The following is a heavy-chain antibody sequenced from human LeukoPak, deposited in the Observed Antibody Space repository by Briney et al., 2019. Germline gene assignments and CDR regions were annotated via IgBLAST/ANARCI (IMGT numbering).Heavy chain of an antibody. CDR3: AKDDLGIAAAVYFDY. Sequence: GGSLRLSCAASGFTFSTYWMHWVRQAPVKGLVWVSRINGDGSNTNYADSVKGRFTISRDNTKNTLYLQMNSLRAEDTAVYYCAKDDLGIAAAVYFDYWGQGTLVTVSS. D-gene: IGHD6-13*01. CDR2: INGDGSNT. V-gene: IGHV3-74*01. J-gene: IGHJ4*02. CDR1: GFTFSTYW.